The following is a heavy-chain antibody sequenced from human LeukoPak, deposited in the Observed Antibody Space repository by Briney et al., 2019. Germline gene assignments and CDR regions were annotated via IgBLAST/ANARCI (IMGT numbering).Heavy chain of an antibody. CDR2: IYPSDSDT. CDR1: EYSFATYW. CDR3: ARPLQGIVGATGFDY. V-gene: IGHV5-51*01. Sequence: GESLKISCQGSEYSFATYWIAWLRQMPGKGLEWMGVIYPSDSDTRYSPSFQGQVTISADKSIKTAYLQWSSLKASDTAMYYCARPLQGIVGATGFDYWGQGTLVTVSS. J-gene: IGHJ4*02. D-gene: IGHD1-26*01.